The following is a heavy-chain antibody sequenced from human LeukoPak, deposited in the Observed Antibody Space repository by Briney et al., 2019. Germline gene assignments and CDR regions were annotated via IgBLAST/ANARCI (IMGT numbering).Heavy chain of an antibody. V-gene: IGHV1-69*05. CDR1: GGTFSSYA. CDR2: IIPIFGTA. Sequence: SVKVSCKASGGTFSSYAISWVRQAPGQGLEWMGRIIPIFGTANYAQKFQGRVTITTDESTSTAYMELSSLRSEDTAVYYCARGIHRYDYLDYWGQGTLVTVSS. D-gene: IGHD2-2*01. J-gene: IGHJ4*02. CDR3: ARGIHRYDYLDY.